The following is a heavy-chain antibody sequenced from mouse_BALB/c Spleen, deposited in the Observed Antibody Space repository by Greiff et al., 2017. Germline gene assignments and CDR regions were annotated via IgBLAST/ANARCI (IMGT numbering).Heavy chain of an antibody. CDR3: ASRGLDWYFDV. Sequence: EVQLVQSGPGLVKPSQSLSLTCTVTGYSITSDYARNWNRQLPGNKLEWRGYISYSGSTNYNPSLKSRISITRDTSKNPYFLQLNTVTTEDTATYYCASRGLDWYFDVWGAGTPVTVSS. D-gene: IGHD2-13*01. J-gene: IGHJ1*01. V-gene: IGHV3-2*02. CDR2: ISYSGST. CDR1: GYSITSDYA.